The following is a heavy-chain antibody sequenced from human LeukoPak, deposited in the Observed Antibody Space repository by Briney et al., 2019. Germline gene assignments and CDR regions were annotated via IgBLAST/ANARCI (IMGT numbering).Heavy chain of an antibody. CDR1: GFTFSDYY. D-gene: IGHD6-13*01. Sequence: PGGSLRLSCAASGFTFSDYYMSWIRQAPGKGLEWVSYISSSGSTIYYADSVKGRFTISRDNAKNSLYLQMNSLRAEDTAVYYCARPAASPYYYYYYMDVWGKGTTVTVSS. V-gene: IGHV3-11*01. CDR3: ARPAASPYYYYYYMDV. CDR2: ISSSGSTI. J-gene: IGHJ6*03.